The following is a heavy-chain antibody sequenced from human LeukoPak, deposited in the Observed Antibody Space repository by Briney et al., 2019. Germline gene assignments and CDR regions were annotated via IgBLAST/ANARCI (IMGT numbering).Heavy chain of an antibody. J-gene: IGHJ6*03. CDR3: ARDGDCSSTSCYPYYYYMDV. D-gene: IGHD2-2*01. V-gene: IGHV4-59*01. Sequence: SETLSLTCTVSGGSISSYYWSWIRQPPGKGLEWIGYIYYSGSTNYNPSLKSRVTISVDTSKNQFSLKLSSVTAADTAVYYCARDGDCSSTSCYPYYYYMDVWGKGTTVTVSS. CDR1: GGSISSYY. CDR2: IYYSGST.